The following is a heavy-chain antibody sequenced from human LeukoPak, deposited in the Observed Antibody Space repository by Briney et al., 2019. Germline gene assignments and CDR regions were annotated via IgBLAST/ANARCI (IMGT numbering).Heavy chain of an antibody. J-gene: IGHJ3*02. CDR1: GFTFSDYY. CDR3: ARIRSPNEDAFDI. CDR2: ISSSGAVI. Sequence: PGGSLRLSCAASGFTFSDYYMSWIRQAPGKGLEWLSFISSSGAVIHYADSVKGQFTISRDSAKNSLSLQMNSLRVADTAIYYCARIRSPNEDAFDIWGQGTMVTVSS. V-gene: IGHV3-11*01.